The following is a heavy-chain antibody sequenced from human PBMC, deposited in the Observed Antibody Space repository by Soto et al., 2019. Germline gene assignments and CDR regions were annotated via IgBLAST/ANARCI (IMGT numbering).Heavy chain of an antibody. CDR2: ISGSGGST. D-gene: IGHD6-19*01. V-gene: IGHV3-23*01. CDR3: AKDKYFGEQWLVRYYYYGMDV. CDR1: GFTFTIYA. Sequence: PGGSLRLSCAASGFTFTIYAMTWVRQAPGKGLEWVSTISGSGGSTYYADSVKGRFTISRDNSKNTLYLQMNSLRAEDTAVYYCAKDKYFGEQWLVRYYYYGMDVWGQGTTVTVSS. J-gene: IGHJ6*02.